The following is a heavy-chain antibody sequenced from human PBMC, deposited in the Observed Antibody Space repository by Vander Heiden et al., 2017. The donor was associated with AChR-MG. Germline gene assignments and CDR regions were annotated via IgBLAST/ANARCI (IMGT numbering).Heavy chain of an antibody. CDR3: ARDDGLMVRGVRDRYYGMDV. D-gene: IGHD3-10*01. V-gene: IGHV3-7*01. Sequence: EVQLVESGGGLVQPGGSLRLSCAASGFTFSSYWMSWVRQAPGKGLEWVANIKQDGSEKYYVDSVKGRFTISRDNAKNSLYLQMNSLRAEDTAVYYCARDDGLMVRGVRDRYYGMDVWGQGTTVTVSS. CDR1: GFTFSSYW. J-gene: IGHJ6*02. CDR2: IKQDGSEK.